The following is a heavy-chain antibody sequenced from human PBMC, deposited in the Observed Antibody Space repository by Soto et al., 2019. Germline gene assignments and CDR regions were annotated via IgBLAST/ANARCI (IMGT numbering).Heavy chain of an antibody. J-gene: IGHJ4*02. CDR2: ISAYNGNT. Sequence: ASVKVSCKASGYTFTSYGISWVRQAPGQGLEWMGWISAYNGNTNYAQKLQGRVTMTTDTSTSTAYMELRSLRSDDTAVYYCARAGITMVRGVISWILPAVDYWGQGTLVTVSS. D-gene: IGHD3-10*01. CDR1: GYTFTSYG. CDR3: ARAGITMVRGVISWILPAVDY. V-gene: IGHV1-18*01.